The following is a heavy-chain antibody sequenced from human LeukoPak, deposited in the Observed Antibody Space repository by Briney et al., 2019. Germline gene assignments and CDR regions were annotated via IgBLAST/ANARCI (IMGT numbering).Heavy chain of an antibody. J-gene: IGHJ4*02. CDR1: GFTFSSYV. CDR2: ISGVGAST. CDR3: VYQVQGVVK. V-gene: IGHV3-64*05. D-gene: IGHD3-3*01. Sequence: GGSLRLSCSASGFTFSSYVMHWVRQAPGKGLEYVSGISGVGASTYYADSVKGRFTISRDNSKNTLYVQMTSLRAEDTAVYYCVYQVQGVVKWGQGTLVSVSS.